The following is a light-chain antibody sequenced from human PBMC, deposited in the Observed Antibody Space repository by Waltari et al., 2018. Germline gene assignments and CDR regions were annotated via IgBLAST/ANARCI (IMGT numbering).Light chain of an antibody. CDR2: EDT. CDR1: SRDVGSSDL. CDR3: CSYAPGSTLI. V-gene: IGLV2-23*01. J-gene: IGLJ2*01. Sequence: QSALTQPASVSGSPGQSLTISSTGTSRDVGSSDLVSWYQHVPGKAPKLIIYEDTKRPSGVSNRFSASKSGITASLTISGLQAEDEGNFYCCSYAPGSTLIFGGGTKLSVL.